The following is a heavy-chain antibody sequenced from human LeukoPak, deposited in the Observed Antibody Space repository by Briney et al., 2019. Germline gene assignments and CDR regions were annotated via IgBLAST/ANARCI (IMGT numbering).Heavy chain of an antibody. CDR3: ARGEACTPDY. V-gene: IGHV1-69*13. J-gene: IGHJ4*02. CDR2: IIPIFGTA. D-gene: IGHD2-8*01. CDR1: GGTFSSYA. Sequence: SVKGSCKASGGTFSSYAISWVRQAPGQGLEWMGGIIPIFGTANYAQKFQGRVTITADESTSTAYMELSSLRSEDTAVYYWARGEACTPDYWGQGTLVTVPS.